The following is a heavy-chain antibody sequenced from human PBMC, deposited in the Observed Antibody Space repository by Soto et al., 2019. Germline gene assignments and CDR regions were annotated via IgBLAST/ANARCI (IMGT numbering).Heavy chain of an antibody. D-gene: IGHD6-6*01. V-gene: IGHV3-43*01. J-gene: IGHJ6*02. CDR3: AKDEGYSSSNYGMGV. Sequence: GGSLRLSCAASGFIFDDYTMHWVRQAPGKGLEWVSLISWDGGSTYYADSVKGRFTISRDNSKNSLYLQMNSLRTEDTALYYCAKDEGYSSSNYGMGVWGQGTTVTVSS. CDR2: ISWDGGST. CDR1: GFIFDDYT.